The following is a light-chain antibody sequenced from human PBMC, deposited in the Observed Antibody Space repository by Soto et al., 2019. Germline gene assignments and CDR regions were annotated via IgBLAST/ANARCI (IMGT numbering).Light chain of an antibody. V-gene: IGKV1-5*01. CDR3: QQYNSLSTWT. Sequence: DIQMTQSPSTLSASVGDRVTITCRASQSISSWLAWYQQKPGKDPKLLIYDVSSLESGVPSRFSGSGSGTEFTLTISSLQPDDFATYYCQQYNSLSTWTFGQGTKVEIK. CDR2: DVS. CDR1: QSISSW. J-gene: IGKJ1*01.